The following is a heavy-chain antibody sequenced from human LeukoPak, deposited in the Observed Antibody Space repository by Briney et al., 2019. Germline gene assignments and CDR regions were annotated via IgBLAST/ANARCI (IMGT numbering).Heavy chain of an antibody. Sequence: GGSLRLSCAASGFTFDSYWMHWVRQVPGKGLVWVARSNSDGTSTTYADSVKGRFTISSDNAKNTLYLQMNSLRIEDTAVYFCTRGLPLGQHFDYWGQGTQVTVSS. CDR3: TRGLPLGQHFDY. CDR1: GFTFDSYW. J-gene: IGHJ4*02. CDR2: SNSDGTST. V-gene: IGHV3-74*01.